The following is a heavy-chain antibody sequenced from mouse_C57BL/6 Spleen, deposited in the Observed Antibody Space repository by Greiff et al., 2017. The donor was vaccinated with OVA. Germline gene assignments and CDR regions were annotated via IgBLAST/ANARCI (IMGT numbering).Heavy chain of an antibody. D-gene: IGHD1-1*01. Sequence: QVQLKESGAELARPGASVKLSCKASGYTFTSYGISWVKQRTGQGLEWIGRIYPRSGNTYYNEKFKGKATLTADKSSSQAYMELSSLTSEDSAVDVGAGQDGSVYYAMDYWGQGTAVTVSS. J-gene: IGHJ4*01. CDR2: IYPRSGNT. V-gene: IGHV1-81*01. CDR3: AGQDGSVYYAMDY. CDR1: GYTFTSYG.